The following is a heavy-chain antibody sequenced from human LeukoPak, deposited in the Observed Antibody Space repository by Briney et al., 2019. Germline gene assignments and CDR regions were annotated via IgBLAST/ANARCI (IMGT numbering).Heavy chain of an antibody. CDR2: IKQDGSKK. Sequence: GGSLRLSCAVSGFTFSNYWMNWVRQAPGQGREWVANIKQDGSKKYYVDSVKGRFTISRDNAKNSLYLQMNSLRAEDTAVYYCARGYCSGGSCYPYYMYVWGKGTTVTMSS. CDR1: GFTFSNYW. V-gene: IGHV3-7*01. CDR3: ARGYCSGGSCYPYYMYV. D-gene: IGHD2-15*01. J-gene: IGHJ6*03.